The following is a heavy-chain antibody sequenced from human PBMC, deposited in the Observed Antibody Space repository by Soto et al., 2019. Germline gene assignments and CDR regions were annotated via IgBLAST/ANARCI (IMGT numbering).Heavy chain of an antibody. CDR1: GGTFSSYA. V-gene: IGHV1-69*05. J-gene: IGHJ3*02. CDR2: IIPIFGTA. Sequence: QVQLVQSGAEVKKPGSSVKVSCKASGGTFSSYAISWVRQAPGQGLEWMGGIIPIFGTANYAQKFQGRVTSTMDEXTSTAYMGLSSLRSEDTAVYYCALSATTWRGAFDIWGQGTMVTVSS. D-gene: IGHD6-25*01. CDR3: ALSATTWRGAFDI.